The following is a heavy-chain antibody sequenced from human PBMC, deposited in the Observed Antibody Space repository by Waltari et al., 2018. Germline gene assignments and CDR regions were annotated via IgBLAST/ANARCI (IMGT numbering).Heavy chain of an antibody. CDR3: ATYIQRGPDF. V-gene: IGHV3-48*04. J-gene: IGHJ4*02. CDR2: ITSSSTSI. Sequence: EVQLVESGGGLVQPGGSLRRSCAASGFPFSSSSMNWVRQAPGKGLEWVSHITSSSTSILYADSVEGRFTISRDNAKKSLYLQMDSLRADDTAVYFCATYIQRGPDFWGQGTLVTVSS. CDR1: GFPFSSSS. D-gene: IGHD3-10*01.